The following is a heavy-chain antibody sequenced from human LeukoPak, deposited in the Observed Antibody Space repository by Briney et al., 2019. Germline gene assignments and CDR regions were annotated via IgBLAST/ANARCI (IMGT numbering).Heavy chain of an antibody. Sequence: PSETLSLTCTVSGGSISSSSYYWGWIRQPPGKGLEWIGSIYYSGSTYYNPSLKSRVTTSVDTSKNQFSLKLSSVTAADTAVYYCARQLYYFDYWGQGTLVTVSS. D-gene: IGHD2-8*01. CDR1: GGSISSSSYY. CDR2: IYYSGST. V-gene: IGHV4-39*01. J-gene: IGHJ4*02. CDR3: ARQLYYFDY.